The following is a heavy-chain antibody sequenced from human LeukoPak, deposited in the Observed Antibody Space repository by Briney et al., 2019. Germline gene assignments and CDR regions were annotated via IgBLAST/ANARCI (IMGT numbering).Heavy chain of an antibody. CDR2: IHSGGNR. V-gene: IGHV3-53*01. D-gene: IGHD3-16*02. J-gene: IGHJ4*02. Sequence: GGSLRLSCAASGFTVSSNYINWVRQAPGKGLEWVSLIHSGGNRYYADSVKGRFTISRDNSKNTVFLEMNSLRAEDTAVYYCARGDMITFGGVIAYPDYWGQGTLVTVSS. CDR3: ARGDMITFGGVIAYPDY. CDR1: GFTVSSNY.